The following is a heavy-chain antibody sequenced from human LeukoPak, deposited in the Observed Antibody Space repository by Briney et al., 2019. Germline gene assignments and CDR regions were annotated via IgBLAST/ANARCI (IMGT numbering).Heavy chain of an antibody. CDR1: GGSISSYY. CDR2: IYTSGST. D-gene: IGHD2-2*01. CDR3: VRQEGFPVCSSTSCYFVSDAFDI. Sequence: KTSETLSLTCTVSGGSISSYYWSWIRQPPGKGLEWIGYIYTSGSTNYNPSLKSRVTISVDTSKNQFSLKLSSVTAADTAVYYCVRQEGFPVCSSTSCYFVSDAFDIWGQGTMVTVSS. J-gene: IGHJ3*02. V-gene: IGHV4-4*09.